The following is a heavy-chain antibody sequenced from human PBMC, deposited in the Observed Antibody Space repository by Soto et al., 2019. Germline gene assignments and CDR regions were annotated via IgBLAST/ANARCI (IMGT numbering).Heavy chain of an antibody. CDR1: GYPVTAYY. V-gene: IGHV1-2*02. Sequence: QLHLVQSGAVVKKPGASVTVSCSASGYPVTAYYMHWVRQAPGRGLEWMGGINPATGAAKYTQTFQGRVTVTRDRATSKVFMDLAALNPEDTAAFVRARGGGVGVAGSAAFDMWGQGTLVTVSS. J-gene: IGHJ3*02. CDR3: ARGGGVGVAGSAAFDM. D-gene: IGHD3-3*01. CDR2: INPATGAA.